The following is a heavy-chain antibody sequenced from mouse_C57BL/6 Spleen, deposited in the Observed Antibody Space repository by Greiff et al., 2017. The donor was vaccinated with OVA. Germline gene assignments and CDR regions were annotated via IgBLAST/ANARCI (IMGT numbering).Heavy chain of an antibody. CDR3: ARDYSGSSEFAY. Sequence: VQLQQPGAELVRPGSSVKLSCKASGYTFTSYWMHWVKQRPIQGLEWIGNIDPSDSETHYNQKFKDKATLTVDKSSSTAYMQLSSLTSEVSAVYYCARDYSGSSEFAYWGQGTLVTVSA. D-gene: IGHD1-1*01. V-gene: IGHV1-52*01. CDR1: GYTFTSYW. J-gene: IGHJ3*01. CDR2: IDPSDSET.